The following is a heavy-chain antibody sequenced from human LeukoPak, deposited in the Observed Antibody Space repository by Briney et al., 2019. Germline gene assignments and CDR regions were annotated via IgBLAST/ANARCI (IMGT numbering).Heavy chain of an antibody. CDR1: GGSISSSSYY. D-gene: IGHD3-9*01. V-gene: IGHV4-61*02. Sequence: SETLSLTCTVSGGSISSSSYYWSWIRQPAGKGLEWIGRIYTSGSTNYNPSLKSRVTMSVDTSKNQFSLKLSSVTAADTAVYYCARDNYDILTGYYRDITDDAFDIWGQGTMVTVSS. CDR3: ARDNYDILTGYYRDITDDAFDI. CDR2: IYTSGST. J-gene: IGHJ3*02.